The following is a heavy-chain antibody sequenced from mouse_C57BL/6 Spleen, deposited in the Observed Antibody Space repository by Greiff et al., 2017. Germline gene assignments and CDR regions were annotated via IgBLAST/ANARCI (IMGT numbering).Heavy chain of an antibody. CDR1: GYPFTDFY. Sequence: VQGVESGAELVRPGASAKLSGKASGYPFTDFYRNWVKQRPGQGLEWIARIYPGSGNTYYNEKFKGKATLTAEESSSTAYLQRSSLTSEDSAVYFCARGDDDVPLAMDDWGQGTSVTVSS. CDR2: IYPGSGNT. D-gene: IGHD2-4*01. V-gene: IGHV1-76*01. CDR3: ARGDDDVPLAMDD. J-gene: IGHJ4*01.